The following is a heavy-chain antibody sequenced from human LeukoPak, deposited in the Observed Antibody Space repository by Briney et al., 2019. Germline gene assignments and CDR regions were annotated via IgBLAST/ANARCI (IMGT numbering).Heavy chain of an antibody. CDR2: ISYDGSNK. CDR3: AKDAVTYGSGSINWFDP. D-gene: IGHD3-10*01. CDR1: GFTFSSYG. Sequence: GRSLRLSCAASGFTFSSYGMHWVRQAPGKGLEWVAVISYDGSNKYYADPVKGRFTISRDNSKNTLYLQMNSLRAEDTAVYYCAKDAVTYGSGSINWFDPWGQGTLVTVSS. V-gene: IGHV3-30*18. J-gene: IGHJ5*02.